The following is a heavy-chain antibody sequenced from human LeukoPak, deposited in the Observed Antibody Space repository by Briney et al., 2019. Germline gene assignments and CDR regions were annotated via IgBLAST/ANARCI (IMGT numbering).Heavy chain of an antibody. V-gene: IGHV3-33*01. D-gene: IGHD2-2*01. CDR1: GFTLSSYG. Sequence: PGGSLRLSCTASGFTLSSYGMHWVRQAPGKGLELVALMWSDGTKTSYADSVKGRFTISRDNSKNTLYLQMNSLRAEDTAVYYCARDSCSSTSCYHYYGMDVWGQGTTVTVSS. CDR2: MWSDGTKT. CDR3: ARDSCSSTSCYHYYGMDV. J-gene: IGHJ6*02.